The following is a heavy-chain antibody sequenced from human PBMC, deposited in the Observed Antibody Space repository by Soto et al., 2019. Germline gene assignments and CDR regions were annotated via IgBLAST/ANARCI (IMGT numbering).Heavy chain of an antibody. D-gene: IGHD3-9*01. J-gene: IGHJ5*02. CDR1: GGSISSGGYY. V-gene: IGHV4-31*03. CDR3: ARQMRGPIPYFGWLSPVTS. CDR2: IYYSGST. Sequence: SETLSLTCTVSGGSISSGGYYWSWIRQHPGKGLEWIGYIYYSGSTYYNPSLKSRVTISVDTSKNQFSLKLTSVTAADTAVYYCARQMRGPIPYFGWLSPVTSWGQGTQVTVSS.